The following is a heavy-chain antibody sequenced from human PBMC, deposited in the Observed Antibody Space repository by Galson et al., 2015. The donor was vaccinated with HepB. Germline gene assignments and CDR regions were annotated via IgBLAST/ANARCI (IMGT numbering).Heavy chain of an antibody. J-gene: IGHJ6*02. CDR2: IDPSDSYT. D-gene: IGHD1-1*01. Sequence: QSGAEVKKPGESLRISCKGSGYSFTSYWISWVRQMPGKGLGWMGRIDPSDSYTNYSPSFQGHVTISADKSISTAYLQWSSLKASDTAMYYCARKGGRTGTRDGDYYGMDVWGQGTTVTVSS. CDR1: GYSFTSYW. V-gene: IGHV5-10-1*01. CDR3: ARKGGRTGTRDGDYYGMDV.